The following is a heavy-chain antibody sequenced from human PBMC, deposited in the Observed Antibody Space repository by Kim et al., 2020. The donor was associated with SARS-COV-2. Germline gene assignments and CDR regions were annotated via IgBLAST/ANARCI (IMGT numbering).Heavy chain of an antibody. CDR2: ISGDGGST. J-gene: IGHJ3*02. Sequence: GGSLRLSCAASGFTFDDYAMHWVRQAPGKGLEWVSLISGDGGSTYYADSVKGRFTISRDNSKNSLYLQMNSLRTEDTALYYCAKDWAANVEGYQLLWGSRSWNTNSRRGAFDIWGQGTMVTVSS. CDR1: GFTFDDYA. CDR3: AKDWAANVEGYQLLWGSRSWNTNSRRGAFDI. D-gene: IGHD2-2*01. V-gene: IGHV3-43*02.